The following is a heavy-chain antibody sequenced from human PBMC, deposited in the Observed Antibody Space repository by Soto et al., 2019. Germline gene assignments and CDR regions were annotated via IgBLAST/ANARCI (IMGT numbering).Heavy chain of an antibody. J-gene: IGHJ4*02. CDR2: INQDGSVK. V-gene: IGHV3-7*01. CDR1: GFTFSGYW. Sequence: EVHLVESGGGLVQPGGSLRLSCAASGFTFSGYWMNWVRQAPGKGLEWVANINQDGSVKYYVDSLKGRFTISRDNAENSLFLQINSLRAEDTAVYYCARARGIRYCSSTTCLASDYWGQGTLVTVSS. D-gene: IGHD2-2*01. CDR3: ARARGIRYCSSTTCLASDY.